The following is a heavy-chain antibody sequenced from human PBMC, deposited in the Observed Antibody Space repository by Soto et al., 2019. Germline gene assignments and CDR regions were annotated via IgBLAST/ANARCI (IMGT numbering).Heavy chain of an antibody. CDR2: ISAYNGNT. Sequence: ASVKVSCKASGYTFTSYGISWVRQAPGQGLEWMGWISAYNGNTNYAQKLQGRDTMTTDKSTSKAYMELRGLRSDDTAVYYCARDVRGAYDFWSGYYIAAAGTQPRGAFDYWGQGTLVTVSS. D-gene: IGHD3-3*01. CDR1: GYTFTSYG. J-gene: IGHJ4*02. CDR3: ARDVRGAYDFWSGYYIAAAGTQPRGAFDY. V-gene: IGHV1-18*01.